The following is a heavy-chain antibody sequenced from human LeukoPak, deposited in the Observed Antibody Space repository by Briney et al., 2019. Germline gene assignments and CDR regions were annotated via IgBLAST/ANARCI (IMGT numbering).Heavy chain of an antibody. J-gene: IGHJ4*02. V-gene: IGHV3-7*01. CDR2: IKQDGGQI. CDR1: EFTFSSYW. Sequence: GGSLRLSCAASEFTFSSYWMSWIRQAPGKGLEWVANIKQDGGQIYYLESVKGRFTVSRDNAKNSLYLQMNSLRAEDTAVYYCARLGARQMLEYWGQGTLVTVSS. D-gene: IGHD4-17*01. CDR3: ARLGARQMLEY.